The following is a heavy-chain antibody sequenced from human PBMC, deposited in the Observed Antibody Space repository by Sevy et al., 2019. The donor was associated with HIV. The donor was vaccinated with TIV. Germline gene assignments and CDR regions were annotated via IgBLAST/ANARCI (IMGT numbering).Heavy chain of an antibody. D-gene: IGHD3-3*01. CDR1: RFTFSSYA. CDR2: ISAGGST. V-gene: IGHV3-23*01. Sequence: GGSLRLSCAASRFTFSSYAMSWVRLAPGKGQEWVSAISAGGSTFYADFVKARFTISRDNSKNTLYLQMNSLRVEDTAVYYCAKFFPHDAFDIWGQGTMVTVSS. CDR3: AKFFPHDAFDI. J-gene: IGHJ3*02.